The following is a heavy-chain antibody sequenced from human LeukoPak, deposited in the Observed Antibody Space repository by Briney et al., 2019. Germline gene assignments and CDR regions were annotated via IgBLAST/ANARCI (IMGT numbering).Heavy chain of an antibody. CDR3: ARARGYREVSNAFDI. Sequence: GGSLRLSCAASGFTFSSYSMNWVRQAPGKGLEWVSSISPSSSYIYYADSMKGRFSISRDNAKNSLYLRMNSLRAEDTAVFYCARARGYREVSNAFDIWGQGTMVTVSS. CDR1: GFTFSSYS. J-gene: IGHJ3*02. CDR2: ISPSSSYI. D-gene: IGHD5-18*01. V-gene: IGHV3-21*01.